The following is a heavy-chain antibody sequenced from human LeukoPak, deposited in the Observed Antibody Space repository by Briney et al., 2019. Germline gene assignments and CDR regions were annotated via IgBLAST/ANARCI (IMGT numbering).Heavy chain of an antibody. CDR2: IYSGGSK. D-gene: IGHD5/OR15-5a*01. Sequence: GGSLRLSCAVSEYSVSTNDMSWVRQFPGGELEWLSIIYSGGSKFYAASVKGRFTISRDISENTLHLEMNSLRAEDTAVSYCASLRQGWWYFEFWGRGTLVTVSS. CDR1: EYSVSTND. CDR3: ASLRQGWWYFEF. J-gene: IGHJ2*01. V-gene: IGHV3-53*01.